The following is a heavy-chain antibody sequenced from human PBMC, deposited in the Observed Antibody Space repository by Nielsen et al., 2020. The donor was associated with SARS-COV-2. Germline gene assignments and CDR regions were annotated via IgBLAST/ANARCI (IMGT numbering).Heavy chain of an antibody. J-gene: IGHJ4*02. CDR2: IDPSDSYT. V-gene: IGHV5-10-1*01. CDR3: ANIAVAAPVNY. D-gene: IGHD6-19*01. CDR1: GYSFSSYW. Sequence: GGSLRLSCKGSGYSFSSYWITWVRQMPGKGLEWMGRIDPSDSYTNYSPSFQGHVTISGDKSISTAYLQWSSLKASDTAMYYCANIAVAAPVNYWGQGTLVTVSS.